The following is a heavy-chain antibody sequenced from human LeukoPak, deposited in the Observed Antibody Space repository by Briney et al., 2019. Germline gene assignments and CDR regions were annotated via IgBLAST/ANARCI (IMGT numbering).Heavy chain of an antibody. V-gene: IGHV1-2*02. Sequence: ASVKVSCKASGYTFTGHYMHWVRQAPGQGLEWMGWINPNSGGTNYAQKFQGRVTMTRDTSISTAYMELSRLRSDDTAVYYCARSTKYYDILTGLDYWGQGTLVTVSS. CDR2: INPNSGGT. J-gene: IGHJ4*02. CDR3: ARSTKYYDILTGLDY. D-gene: IGHD3-9*01. CDR1: GYTFTGHY.